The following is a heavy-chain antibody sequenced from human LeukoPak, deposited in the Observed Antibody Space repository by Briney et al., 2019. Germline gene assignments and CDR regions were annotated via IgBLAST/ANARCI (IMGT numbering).Heavy chain of an antibody. Sequence: GGSLRLSCAASGFTFSSYAMSWVRQAPGKGLEWVSGISGSDVTTYYADSVKGWFTISRDNSKNTLYLQMNSLRAEDTAVYYCAKGNGGDWGQGTLVTVSS. CDR3: AKGNGGD. CDR2: ISGSDVTT. CDR1: GFTFSSYA. V-gene: IGHV3-23*01. D-gene: IGHD4-23*01. J-gene: IGHJ4*02.